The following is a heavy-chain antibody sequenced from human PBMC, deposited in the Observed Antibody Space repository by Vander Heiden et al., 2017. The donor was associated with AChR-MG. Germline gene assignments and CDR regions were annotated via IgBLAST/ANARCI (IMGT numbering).Heavy chain of an antibody. CDR1: GCSFTTNW. CDR3: TSGCYYGAF. CDR2: IDPGDSDT. V-gene: IGHV5-51*03. J-gene: IGHJ4*02. Sequence: EVQLVQSGPEVKMPAESLKISCKVSGCSFTTNWIASVRQMPRSGLASMEIIDPGDSDTRYSPSFQGQVTISADKSISTTYLQWSSLKASDTAMYYGTSGCYYGAFWGQGTLVTVSS.